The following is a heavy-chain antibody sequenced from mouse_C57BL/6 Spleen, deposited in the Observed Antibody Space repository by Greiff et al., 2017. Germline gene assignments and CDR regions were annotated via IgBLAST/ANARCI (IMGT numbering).Heavy chain of an antibody. CDR3: ARRGYSNYGTYD. J-gene: IGHJ2*01. CDR1: GYTFTSYW. D-gene: IGHD2-5*01. CDR2: IDPSDSYT. Sequence: QVQLQQPGAELVKPGASVKLSCKASGYTFTSYWMQWVKQRPGQGLEWIGEIDPSDSYTNYNQKFKGKATLTVDTSSSTAYMQLSSLTSEDSAVYYFARRGYSNYGTYDWGQGTTLTVAS. V-gene: IGHV1-50*01.